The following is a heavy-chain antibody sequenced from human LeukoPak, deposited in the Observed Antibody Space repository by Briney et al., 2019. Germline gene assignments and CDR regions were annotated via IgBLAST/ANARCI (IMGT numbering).Heavy chain of an antibody. CDR3: AKDKGSTGTTWYDY. D-gene: IGHD1-1*01. CDR1: GFTFSSYA. V-gene: IGHV3-23*01. J-gene: IGHJ4*02. Sequence: GGSLRLSCAASGFTFSSYAMSWVRQAPGKGLEWVSAISGSGGSTNYVDSVKGRFTISRDNSKNTLYLQMNSLRAEDTAVYYCAKDKGSTGTTWYDYWGQGTLVTVSS. CDR2: ISGSGGST.